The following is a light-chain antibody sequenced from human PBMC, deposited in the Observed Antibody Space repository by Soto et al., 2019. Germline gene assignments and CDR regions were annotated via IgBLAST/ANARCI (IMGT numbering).Light chain of an antibody. CDR3: QQFHSFSRT. J-gene: IGKJ1*01. CDR1: QNINSW. CDR2: DAS. Sequence: IQMSPSPSPLSAFLGSRGKITCRASQNINSWLAWYQQKPGKAPNLLIYDASTLESGVPSRFSGSGSGTEFTLTISSLQPEDFATYYCQQFHSFSRTFGQGTKVDIK. V-gene: IGKV1-5*01.